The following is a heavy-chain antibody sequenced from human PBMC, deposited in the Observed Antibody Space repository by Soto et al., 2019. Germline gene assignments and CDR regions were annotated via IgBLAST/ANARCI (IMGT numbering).Heavy chain of an antibody. CDR3: ARGQRFSDWFDH. CDR1: GDAISTYY. CDR2: IYSSGST. Sequence: PSETLSLTCTVSGDAISTYYWTWIRQPAGKGLERIGRIYSSGSTKYNPSLQSRVTMSLDTSNNQFSLRLTSVTAADTAVYYCARGQRFSDWFDHWGQGTRVTVSS. V-gene: IGHV4-4*07. D-gene: IGHD3-3*01. J-gene: IGHJ5*02.